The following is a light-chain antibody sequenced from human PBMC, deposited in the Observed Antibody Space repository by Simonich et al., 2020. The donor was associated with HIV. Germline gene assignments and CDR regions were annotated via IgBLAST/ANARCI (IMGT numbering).Light chain of an antibody. CDR3: QQYYSNPLA. Sequence: DIVMTQSQDSLAVSLGERATINCKSSQSVLFSSNNKNYLAWYQQKPGKTPKLLIYWASTREAGVPDRFSGSGSGTDFTLTISSLQAEDVAVYYCQQYYSNPLAFGQGTKVEIK. J-gene: IGKJ1*01. V-gene: IGKV4-1*01. CDR2: WAS. CDR1: QSVLFSSNNKNY.